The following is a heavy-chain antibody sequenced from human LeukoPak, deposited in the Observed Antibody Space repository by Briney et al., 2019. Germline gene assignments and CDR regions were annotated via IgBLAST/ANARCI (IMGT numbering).Heavy chain of an antibody. Sequence: GGSLRLSCAASGFTFSSYAMHWVRQAPGKGLEWVAVISYDGSNKYYADSVKGRFTISRDNSKNTLYLQMNSLRAEDTAVYYCAKVYGGVVVIWGQGALVTVSS. D-gene: IGHD3-22*01. J-gene: IGHJ4*02. V-gene: IGHV3-30-3*01. CDR2: ISYDGSNK. CDR3: AKVYGGVVVI. CDR1: GFTFSSYA.